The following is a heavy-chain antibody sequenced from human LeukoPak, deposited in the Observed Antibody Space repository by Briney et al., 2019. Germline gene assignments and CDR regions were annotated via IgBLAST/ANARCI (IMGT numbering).Heavy chain of an antibody. CDR3: ARDGAVAGEEVAFDI. CDR2: ISSSGSTI. Sequence: GGSLRLSCAASGFTFSSYEMNWVRQAPGKGLEWVSYISSSGSTIYYADSVKGRFTISRDNAKNSLYLQMNSLRAEDTALYYCARDGAVAGEEVAFDIWGQGTMVTVSS. D-gene: IGHD6-19*01. CDR1: GFTFSSYE. J-gene: IGHJ3*02. V-gene: IGHV3-48*03.